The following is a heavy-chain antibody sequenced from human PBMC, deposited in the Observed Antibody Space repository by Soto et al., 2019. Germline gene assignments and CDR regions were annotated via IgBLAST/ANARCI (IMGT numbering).Heavy chain of an antibody. CDR2: INTYNGDT. D-gene: IGHD2-21*02. J-gene: IGHJ6*02. CDR3: ARDEYGGDSGYAMDV. Sequence: QVELVQSGAEVKKPGASVKVSCKASGYTFTRSGISWVRQAPGQGLEWIGWINTYNGDTTYARDLQGRVAMTTDAPTSTDYMELRSLRSDDTAVYYCARDEYGGDSGYAMDVWGQGTTVTVSS. V-gene: IGHV1-18*01. CDR1: GYTFTRSG.